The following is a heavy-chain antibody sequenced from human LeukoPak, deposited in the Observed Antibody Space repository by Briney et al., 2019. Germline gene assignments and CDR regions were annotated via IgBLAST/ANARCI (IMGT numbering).Heavy chain of an antibody. CDR3: AKSPGSSGYYLFDY. J-gene: IGHJ4*02. D-gene: IGHD3-22*01. V-gene: IGHV3-23*01. CDR2: ISGSGGST. Sequence: GGSLRLSCAASGCTFSSYAMSWVRQAPGKGLEWVSAISGSGGSTYYADSVKGRFTISRDNSKNTLYLQMNSLRAEDTAVFYCAKSPGSSGYYLFDYWGQGTLVTVSS. CDR1: GCTFSSYA.